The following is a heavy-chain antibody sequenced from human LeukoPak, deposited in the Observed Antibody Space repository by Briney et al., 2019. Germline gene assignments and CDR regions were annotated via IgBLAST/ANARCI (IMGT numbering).Heavy chain of an antibody. CDR2: IYHSGRT. V-gene: IGHV4-38-2*02. Sequence: SETLSLTCTVSGYSISSGYYWGWIRQPPGKGLEWICSIYHSGRTFYNPSLKSRVTISVDTSKNQFSLKLTSVTAADTAVYFCAREDYYNSGGYYLDYWGQGTLVTVSS. D-gene: IGHD3-22*01. CDR1: GYSISSGYY. J-gene: IGHJ4*02. CDR3: AREDYYNSGGYYLDY.